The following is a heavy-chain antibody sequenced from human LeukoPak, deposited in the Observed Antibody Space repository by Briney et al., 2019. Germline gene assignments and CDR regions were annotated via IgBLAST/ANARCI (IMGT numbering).Heavy chain of an antibody. V-gene: IGHV3-33*01. CDR3: ARGTYYYDGSGYPLDY. CDR1: GFTFSSYG. Sequence: PGGSLRLSCAASGFTFSSYGMHWVRQAPGKGLEWVAVIWYDGSNKYYADSVKGRFTISRDNSKNTLYLQMNSLRAEDTAVYYCARGTYYYDGSGYPLDYWGQGTLVTVSS. D-gene: IGHD3-22*01. J-gene: IGHJ4*02. CDR2: IWYDGSNK.